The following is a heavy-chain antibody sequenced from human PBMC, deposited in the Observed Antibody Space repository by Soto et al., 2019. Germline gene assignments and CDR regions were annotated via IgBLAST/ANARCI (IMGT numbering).Heavy chain of an antibody. V-gene: IGHV4-39*01. CDR3: ARLSGTTYKY. J-gene: IGHJ4*02. CDR1: GGSLSSSSYY. Sequence: SETLSLTCTVSGGSLSSSSYYWGWIRQPPGKGLEWIGSIYYSGSTYYNPSLKSRVTISVDTSKNQFSLKLSSVTAADTVVYYCARLSGTTYKYWGQGTLVTVSS. D-gene: IGHD1-7*01. CDR2: IYYSGST.